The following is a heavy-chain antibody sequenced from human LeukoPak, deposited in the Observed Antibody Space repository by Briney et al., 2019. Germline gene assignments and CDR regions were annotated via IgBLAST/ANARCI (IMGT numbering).Heavy chain of an antibody. V-gene: IGHV1-69*05. CDR3: ARGKLGYYYYHMDA. J-gene: IGHJ6*03. Sequence: GASVKVSCKTSGDTFSNFVISWVRQAPGQGLEWMGGIIPIYGTPHSAQKFQGRVTITTDESTSTAFMDLSSLRSEDTAVYYCARGKLGYYYYHMDAWGKGTTVTVSS. CDR1: GDTFSNFV. CDR2: IIPIYGTP. D-gene: IGHD3-3*02.